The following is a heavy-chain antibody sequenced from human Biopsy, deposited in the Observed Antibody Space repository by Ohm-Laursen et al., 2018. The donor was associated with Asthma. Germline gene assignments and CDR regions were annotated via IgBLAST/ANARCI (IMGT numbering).Heavy chain of an antibody. V-gene: IGHV1-18*01. J-gene: IGHJ6*02. CDR2: ISVYNGNT. CDR3: ARAVDYSHYYGIDV. D-gene: IGHD3-10*01. Sequence: ASVKASCKTSGYTFNSAGITWMRQAPGQGLEWMGWISVYNGNTKVAQKLQDRVTMITDTSTSTAYMELRSLRSDDTAVYFCARAVDYSHYYGIDVWGQGTTVTVS. CDR1: GYTFNSAG.